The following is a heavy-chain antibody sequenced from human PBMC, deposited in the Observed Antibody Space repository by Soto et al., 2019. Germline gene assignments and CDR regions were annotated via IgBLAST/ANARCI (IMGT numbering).Heavy chain of an antibody. CDR2: IYHSGST. D-gene: IGHD3-10*01. CDR3: ARITMVRGVWYYFDY. CDR1: GGSISSGGYS. J-gene: IGHJ4*02. V-gene: IGHV4-30-2*01. Sequence: SETLSLTCAVSGGSISSGGYSWSWIRQPPGKGLEWIGYIYHSGSTYYNPSLKSRVTISVDRSKNQFSLKLSSVTAADTAVYYCARITMVRGVWYYFDYWGQGTLVTVSS.